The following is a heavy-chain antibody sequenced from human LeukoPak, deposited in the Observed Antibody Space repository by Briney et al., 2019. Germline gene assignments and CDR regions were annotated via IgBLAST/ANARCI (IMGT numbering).Heavy chain of an antibody. CDR1: GDSASSNSAA. CDR3: ARTLPYPGYSSSWYEEGYYYYYYMDV. J-gene: IGHJ6*03. Sequence: SQTLSLTCAISGDSASSNSAAWNWIRQSPSRGLEWLGRTYYRSKWYNDYAVSVKSRITINPDTSKNQFSLQLNSVTPEDTAVYYCARTLPYPGYSSSWYEEGYYYYYYMDVWGKGTTVTVSS. CDR2: TYYRSKWYN. D-gene: IGHD6-13*01. V-gene: IGHV6-1*01.